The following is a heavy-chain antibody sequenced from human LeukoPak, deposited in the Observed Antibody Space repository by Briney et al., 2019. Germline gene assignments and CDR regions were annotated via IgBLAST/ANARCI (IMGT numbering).Heavy chain of an antibody. CDR2: IYTSGST. J-gene: IGHJ2*01. CDR3: ARGPGATANSYFDL. V-gene: IGHV4-4*07. D-gene: IGHD3-10*01. CDR1: GGSPISYY. Sequence: PETLSHSSTDSGGSPISYYGCWIRQPAGKGLEWIGRIYTSGSTNYNPSLKSRVTMSVDTSKNQFSLRLSSVTAADTAVYYCARGPGATANSYFDLEDRG.